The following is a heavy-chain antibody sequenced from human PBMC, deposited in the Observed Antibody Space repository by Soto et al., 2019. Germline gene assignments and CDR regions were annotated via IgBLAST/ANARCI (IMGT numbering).Heavy chain of an antibody. CDR3: ARGRSFSYDSTPPPMFDP. D-gene: IGHD3-10*01. V-gene: IGHV3-13*01. CDR2: IGTLSDT. J-gene: IGHJ5*02. Sequence: DVQLVESGGGLVQPGGSLRLSCAGSGFTFSTFDIHWVRQAPGKGLEWVSGIGTLSDTFYAASVQGRFTISRQNAKNSVYLQMNSLRAGDTAFYYFARGRSFSYDSTPPPMFDPWGQGTLVTVSS. CDR1: GFTFSTFD.